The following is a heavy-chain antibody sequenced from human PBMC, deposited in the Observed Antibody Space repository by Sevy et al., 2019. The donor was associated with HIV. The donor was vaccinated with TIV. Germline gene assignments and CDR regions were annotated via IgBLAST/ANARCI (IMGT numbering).Heavy chain of an antibody. CDR3: ARANNWKGAFDL. CDR1: GFIVSSNY. CDR2: IYSGGNT. Sequence: GGSLRLSCAVSGFIVSSNYMSWVRQAPGKGLEWVSVIYSGGNTSYADSVKGRFTISRDISKNTLDLQRNSLRAEDTAVYYCARANNWKGAFDLWGQGTMVTVSS. J-gene: IGHJ3*01. D-gene: IGHD1-1*01. V-gene: IGHV3-53*01.